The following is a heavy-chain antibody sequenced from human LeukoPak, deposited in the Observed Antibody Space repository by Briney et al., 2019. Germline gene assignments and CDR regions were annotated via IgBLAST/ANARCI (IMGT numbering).Heavy chain of an antibody. V-gene: IGHV1-69*02. CDR3: ARRDDSSGYYHFDY. D-gene: IGHD3-22*01. CDR2: IFPILGIA. J-gene: IGHJ4*02. Sequence: SVKVSCKASGGTFSSYTISWVRQAPGQGLEWMGRIFPILGIANYAQKFQGRVTITADKSTSTAYMELSSLRSEDTAVYYCARRDDSSGYYHFDYWGQGTLVTVSS. CDR1: GGTFSSYT.